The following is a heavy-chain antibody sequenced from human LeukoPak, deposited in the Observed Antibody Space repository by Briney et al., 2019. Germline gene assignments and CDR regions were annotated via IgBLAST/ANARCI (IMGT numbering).Heavy chain of an antibody. Sequence: PSETLSLTCTVSGGSLTSYYWSWIRQPPGKGLEWIGHMSYSGSTNYNPPLKSRVTISLDTPKNQFSLKLSSVTAADTAVYYCARNRGGAAAGFDPWGQGTLVTVSS. V-gene: IGHV4-59*01. CDR1: GGSLTSYY. CDR2: MSYSGST. J-gene: IGHJ5*02. D-gene: IGHD6-13*01. CDR3: ARNRGGAAAGFDP.